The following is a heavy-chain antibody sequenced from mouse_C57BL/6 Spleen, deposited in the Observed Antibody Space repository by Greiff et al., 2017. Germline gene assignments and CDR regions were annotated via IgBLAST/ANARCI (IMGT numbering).Heavy chain of an antibody. CDR2: IYPGDGDT. CDR3: ARGGYDYDKGYAMDY. V-gene: IGHV1-80*01. CDR1: GYAFSSYW. D-gene: IGHD2-4*01. Sequence: QVQLQQSGAELVKPGASVKISCKASGYAFSSYWMNWVKQRPGKGLEWIGQIYPGDGDTNYNGKFKGKATLTADKSSSTAYMQLSSLTSEDSAVYFGARGGYDYDKGYAMDYWGQGTSVTVSS. J-gene: IGHJ4*01.